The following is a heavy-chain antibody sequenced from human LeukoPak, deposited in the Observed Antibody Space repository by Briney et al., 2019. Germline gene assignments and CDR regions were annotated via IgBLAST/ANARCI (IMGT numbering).Heavy chain of an antibody. D-gene: IGHD6-13*01. CDR2: IHSGGRT. CDR1: GFTVSNNY. Sequence: GGSLRLSCTASGFTVSNNYMNWVRQAPGKGLEWVSVIHSGGRTYYADSVKGRFTISRDNSKNTLYLQMNRLRAEDTAVYYCARDQRWQQVAREATSSMDVWGQGTTVTVPS. J-gene: IGHJ6*02. V-gene: IGHV3-53*01. CDR3: ARDQRWQQVAREATSSMDV.